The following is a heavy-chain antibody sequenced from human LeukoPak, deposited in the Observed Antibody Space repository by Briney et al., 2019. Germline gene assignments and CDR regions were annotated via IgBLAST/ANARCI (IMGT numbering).Heavy chain of an antibody. Sequence: KPSETLSLTCTVSGGSISSYYWSWIRQPPGKGLEWIGYIYYSGSTNYNPSLKSRVTISVDTSKNQFSLKPSSVTAADTAVYYCARAAIFGVVIPYFDYWGQGTLVTVSS. CDR2: IYYSGST. CDR3: ARAAIFGVVIPYFDY. J-gene: IGHJ4*02. D-gene: IGHD3-3*01. CDR1: GGSISSYY. V-gene: IGHV4-59*01.